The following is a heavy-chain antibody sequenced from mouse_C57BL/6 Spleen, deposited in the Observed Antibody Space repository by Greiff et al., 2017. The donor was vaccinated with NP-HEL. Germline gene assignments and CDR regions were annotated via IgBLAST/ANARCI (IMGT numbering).Heavy chain of an antibody. Sequence: QVQLKQSGAELVKPGASVKISCKASGYAFSSYWMNWVKQRPGKGLEWIGQIYPGDGDTNYNGKFKGKATLTADKSSSTAYMQLSSLTSEDSAVYFCARGGNYVLYFDVWGTGTTVTVSS. CDR2: IYPGDGDT. J-gene: IGHJ1*03. CDR3: ARGGNYVLYFDV. D-gene: IGHD2-1*01. CDR1: GYAFSSYW. V-gene: IGHV1-80*01.